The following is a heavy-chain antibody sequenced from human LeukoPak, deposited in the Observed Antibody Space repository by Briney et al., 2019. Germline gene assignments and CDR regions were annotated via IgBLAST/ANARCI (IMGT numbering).Heavy chain of an antibody. CDR1: GYTFTSYY. D-gene: IGHD2-15*01. J-gene: IGHJ4*02. V-gene: IGHV1-46*01. CDR2: INPSGGSA. CDR3: ARGQGGGTYFDY. Sequence: ASVKVSCKASGYTFTSYYIHWVRQAPGQGLECMGLINPSGGSASYSQKFQGRVTMTRDMSTSTVYMELSSLRSEDTAVYYCARGQGGGTYFDYWGQGTLVTVSS.